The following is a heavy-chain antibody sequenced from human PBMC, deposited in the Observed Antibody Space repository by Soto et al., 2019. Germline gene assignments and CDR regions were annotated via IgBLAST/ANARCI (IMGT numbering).Heavy chain of an antibody. CDR2: ISWNSETI. CDR3: AKDMKWGGMTTIHYFDS. Sequence: GGSLRLSCAASGFTVDDYAMHWVRQAPGKGLEWVSGISWNSETIDYADSVKGRFTISRDNAKSSLFLQTNSLRPDDTALYYCAKDMKWGGMTTIHYFDSWGQGTLVTVSS. J-gene: IGHJ4*02. CDR1: GFTVDDYA. D-gene: IGHD4-17*01. V-gene: IGHV3-9*01.